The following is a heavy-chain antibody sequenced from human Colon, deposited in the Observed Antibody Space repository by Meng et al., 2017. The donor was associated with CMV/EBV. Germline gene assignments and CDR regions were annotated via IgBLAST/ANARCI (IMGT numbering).Heavy chain of an antibody. V-gene: IGHV5-51*01. CDR2: IYPGDSDT. J-gene: IGHJ3*02. Sequence: GGSLRLSCKGSGYSFTSYWIGWVRQMPGKGLEWMGIIYPGDSDTRYSPSFQGQVTISADKSISTAYLQWSSLKASDTAMYYCARGVVVAATAFDIWGQGTMVTVSS. CDR3: ARGVVVAATAFDI. D-gene: IGHD2-15*01. CDR1: GYSFTSYW.